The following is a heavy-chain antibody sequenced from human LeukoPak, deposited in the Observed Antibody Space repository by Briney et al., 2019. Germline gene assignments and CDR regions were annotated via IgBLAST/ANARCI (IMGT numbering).Heavy chain of an antibody. CDR1: QFTFRNYD. Sequence: GGSLRLSCAASQFTFRNYDMHWVRQAPGKGLEWVAFIRYDGNNKYYADSVKGRFTISRDNSKNMLYLQMNSLRADDTAVYYCAKDQAVAGHPLDYWGQGTLDTVSS. CDR2: IRYDGNNK. CDR3: AKDQAVAGHPLDY. J-gene: IGHJ4*02. V-gene: IGHV3-30*02. D-gene: IGHD6-19*01.